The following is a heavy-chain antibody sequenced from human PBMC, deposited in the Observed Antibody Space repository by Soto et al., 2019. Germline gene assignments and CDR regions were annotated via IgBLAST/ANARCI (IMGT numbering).Heavy chain of an antibody. CDR3: ARTAVDSCDRRGWYGYDAFDI. Sequence: ASVKVSCKASGGTFSSYAISWVRQAPGQGLEWMGGIIPIFGTANYAQKFQGRVTITADESTSTAYMELSSLRSEDTAVYYCARTAVDSCDRRGWYGYDAFDIWGQGTMVTVSS. CDR2: IIPIFGTA. J-gene: IGHJ3*02. D-gene: IGHD6-19*01. CDR1: GGTFSSYA. V-gene: IGHV1-69*13.